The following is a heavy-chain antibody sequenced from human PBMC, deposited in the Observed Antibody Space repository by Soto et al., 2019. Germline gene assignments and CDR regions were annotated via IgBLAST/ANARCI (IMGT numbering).Heavy chain of an antibody. CDR2: IIPIFGTA. D-gene: IGHD2-21*02. CDR1: GGTFSSYA. J-gene: IGHJ3*02. V-gene: IGHV1-69*13. Sequence: ASVKVSCKASGGTFSSYAISWVRQAPGQGLEWMGGIIPIFGTANYAQKFQGRVTITADESTSTAYMELSSLRSEDTAVYYCARDRSAYCGGDCYSAFDIWGQGTMVTVSS. CDR3: ARDRSAYCGGDCYSAFDI.